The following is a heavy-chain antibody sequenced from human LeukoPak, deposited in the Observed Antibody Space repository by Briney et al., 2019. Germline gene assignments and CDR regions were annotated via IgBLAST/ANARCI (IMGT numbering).Heavy chain of an antibody. CDR1: GYTFTSYY. V-gene: IGHV1-46*01. CDR3: AREGYQLPVWWFDP. D-gene: IGHD2-2*01. J-gene: IGHJ5*02. Sequence: ASVTVSCTASGYTFTSYYMHWVRQAPGQGLEWMGIINPSGGSTSYARKFQGRVTMTRDTSTSTVYMELSSLRSEDTAVYYCAREGYQLPVWWFDPWGQGTLVTVSS. CDR2: INPSGGST.